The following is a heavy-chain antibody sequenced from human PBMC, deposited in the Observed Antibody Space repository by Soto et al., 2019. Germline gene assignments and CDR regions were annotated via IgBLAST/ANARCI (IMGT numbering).Heavy chain of an antibody. Sequence: ASVKVSCKASGYTFTSYSISWVRQAPGQGLEWMGWISAYNGNTNYAQKLQGRVTMTTDTSTSTAYMELRSLRSDDTAVYYCARDRTIFGVVITLDYWGQGTLVTVSS. D-gene: IGHD3-3*01. CDR3: ARDRTIFGVVITLDY. CDR1: GYTFTSYS. V-gene: IGHV1-18*01. CDR2: ISAYNGNT. J-gene: IGHJ4*02.